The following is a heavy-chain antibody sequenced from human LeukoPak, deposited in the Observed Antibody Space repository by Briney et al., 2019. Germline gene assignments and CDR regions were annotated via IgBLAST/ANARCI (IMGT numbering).Heavy chain of an antibody. D-gene: IGHD4-17*01. Sequence: SETLSLTCTVSGGSISSGDYYWSWIRQPPGKGLEWIGYIYYSVSTYYNPSLKSRVTISVDTSKNQFSLKLSSVTAADTAVYYCARVPVGILRFDYWGQGTLVTVSS. J-gene: IGHJ4*02. CDR1: GGSISSGDYY. V-gene: IGHV4-30-4*08. CDR2: IYYSVST. CDR3: ARVPVGILRFDY.